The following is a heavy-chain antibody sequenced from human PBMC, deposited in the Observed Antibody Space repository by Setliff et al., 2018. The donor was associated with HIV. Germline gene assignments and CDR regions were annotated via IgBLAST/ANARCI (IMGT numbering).Heavy chain of an antibody. V-gene: IGHV4-39*07. D-gene: IGHD3-10*01. CDR3: ASLLWGGWFGGYDAFDI. J-gene: IGHJ3*02. CDR2: IFYGGSVYGSGRT. CDR1: GGSIKSSDYY. Sequence: SETLSLTCSVSGGSIKSSDYYWGWIRQSPGKGLEWIGCIFYGGSVYGSGRTFFNPSLKSRVTISVETSKNQFSLKLSSVTAADTAVYYCASLLWGGWFGGYDAFDIWGQGTMVTVSS.